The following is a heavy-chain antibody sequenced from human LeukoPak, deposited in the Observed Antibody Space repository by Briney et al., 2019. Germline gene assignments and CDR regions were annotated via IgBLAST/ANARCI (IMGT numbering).Heavy chain of an antibody. V-gene: IGHV3-74*01. D-gene: IGHD1-1*01. CDR3: VRVGNGRNHGFRGY. Sequence: GGSLRLSCAASGFTFSGYWMHWVRQAPGKGLVWVSRINMDGSSTDYADSVKGRFTISRDNARNTVHLQMNSLRAEDTALYYCVRVGNGRNHGFRGYWGQGTLVTVSS. CDR2: INMDGSST. CDR1: GFTFSGYW. J-gene: IGHJ4*02.